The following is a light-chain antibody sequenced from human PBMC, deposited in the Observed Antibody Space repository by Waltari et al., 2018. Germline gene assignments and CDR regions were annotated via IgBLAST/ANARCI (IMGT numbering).Light chain of an antibody. Sequence: QSALTQPPSVSGSPGQSVTISCPGTSSDVARNNQVSWYQHYPGKAPRLMLFDATGRASGVPSRFSGSKSGNTASLTISGLQTEDEADYYCCSYAGRYVVFGGGTKVTVL. CDR1: SSDVARNNQ. J-gene: IGLJ2*01. CDR3: CSYAGRYVV. V-gene: IGLV2-11*01. CDR2: DAT.